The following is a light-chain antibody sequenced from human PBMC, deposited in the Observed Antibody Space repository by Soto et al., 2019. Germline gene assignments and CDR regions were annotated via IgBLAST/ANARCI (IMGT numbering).Light chain of an antibody. CDR1: SSDVGGYNY. V-gene: IGLV2-14*01. J-gene: IGLJ2*01. Sequence: QSVLTQPASVSGSPGQSITISCTGTSSDVGGYNYVSWYQQHPGKAPKLMIYDDSNRPSGVSNRFSGSKSGNTASLTISGPQPEDEADYYCSSYTSSSTLGVFGGGTKLTVL. CDR2: DDS. CDR3: SSYTSSSTLGV.